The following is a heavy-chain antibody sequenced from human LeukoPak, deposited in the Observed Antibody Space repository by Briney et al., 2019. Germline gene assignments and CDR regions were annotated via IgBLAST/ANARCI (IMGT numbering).Heavy chain of an antibody. D-gene: IGHD6-13*01. V-gene: IGHV3-21*01. Sequence: GGSLRLSCAASGFTFSSYSVNWVRQAPGKGLEWVSSISSSSSYIYYADSVKGRFTISRDNAKNSLYLQMNSLRAEDTAVYYCARGQQQAYYFDYWGQGTLVTVSS. J-gene: IGHJ4*02. CDR3: ARGQQQAYYFDY. CDR1: GFTFSSYS. CDR2: ISSSSSYI.